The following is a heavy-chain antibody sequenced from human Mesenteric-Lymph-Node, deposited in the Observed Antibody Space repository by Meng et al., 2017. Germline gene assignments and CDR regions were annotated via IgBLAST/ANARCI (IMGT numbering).Heavy chain of an antibody. D-gene: IGHD2-2*01. V-gene: IGHV1-18*01. Sequence: ASVKVSCKASGYTFTNYDFTWVRQAPGQGLEWMGWIDGYYPNTNYAQKFQGRVTMTTDTSTSTVYMELSGLTSEDTAVYSCVRESPETYYFDFWGQGTLVTVSS. CDR1: GYTFTNYD. CDR3: VRESPETYYFDF. CDR2: IDGYYPNT. J-gene: IGHJ4*02.